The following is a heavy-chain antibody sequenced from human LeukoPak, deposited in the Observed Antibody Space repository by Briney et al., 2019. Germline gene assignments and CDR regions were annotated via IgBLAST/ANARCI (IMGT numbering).Heavy chain of an antibody. D-gene: IGHD2-2*01. Sequence: GGSLRLSCAASGFTFSSYAMSWVRQAPGEGLEWVSGISGSGGSTYYADSVKGRFTISRDNSKNTEYLQMNSLRAEDTAVYYCAKDIVVVPAPVGYFDLWGRGTLVTVSS. V-gene: IGHV3-23*01. CDR2: ISGSGGST. J-gene: IGHJ2*01. CDR1: GFTFSSYA. CDR3: AKDIVVVPAPVGYFDL.